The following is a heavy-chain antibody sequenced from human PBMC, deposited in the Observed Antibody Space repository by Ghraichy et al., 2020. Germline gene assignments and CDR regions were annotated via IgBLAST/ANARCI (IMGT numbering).Heavy chain of an antibody. CDR1: GGTFSSYA. CDR2: IIPIFGTA. J-gene: IGHJ6*02. CDR3: ARFGSSWYYYYGMDV. Sequence: SVKVSCKASGGTFSSYAISWVRQAPGQGLEWMGGIIPIFGTANYAQKFQGRVTITADESTSTAYMELSSLRSEDTAVYYCARFGSSWYYYYGMDVWGQGTTVTVSS. D-gene: IGHD6-13*01. V-gene: IGHV1-69*13.